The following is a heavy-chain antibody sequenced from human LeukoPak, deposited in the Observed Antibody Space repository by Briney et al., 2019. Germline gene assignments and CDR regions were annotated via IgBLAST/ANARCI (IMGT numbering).Heavy chain of an antibody. CDR2: INPNSGGT. CDR3: ARESSSWVNWFDP. V-gene: IGHV1-2*02. D-gene: IGHD6-13*01. CDR1: GYTFTGYY. Sequence: ASVKVSCKASGYTFTGYYMHWVRQAPGQGLEWMGWINPNSGGTNYAQKFQGGVTMTRDTSISTAYMELSRLRSDDTAVYYCARESSSWVNWFDPWGQGTLVTVSS. J-gene: IGHJ5*02.